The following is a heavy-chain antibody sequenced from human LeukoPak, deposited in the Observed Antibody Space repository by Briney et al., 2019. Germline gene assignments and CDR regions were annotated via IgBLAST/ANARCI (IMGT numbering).Heavy chain of an antibody. J-gene: IGHJ4*02. V-gene: IGHV3-23*01. CDR3: AKDPTDFDSSGQTYFDY. CDR2: ISGSGGIT. CDR1: GFIFSSCA. Sequence: GGSLRLSCAASGFIFSSCAMNWVRQAPGKGLEWVSGISGSGGITHYTDSVRGRFTISRDDSKNTLYLQMNSLRAEDTAVYYCAKDPTDFDSSGQTYFDYWGQGTLVTVSS. D-gene: IGHD3-22*01.